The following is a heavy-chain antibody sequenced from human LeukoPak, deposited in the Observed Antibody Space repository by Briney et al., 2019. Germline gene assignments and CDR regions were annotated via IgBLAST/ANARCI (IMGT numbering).Heavy chain of an antibody. CDR3: ARAGDCSSTSCYPTADFDY. D-gene: IGHD2-2*01. Sequence: SETLSLTCAVYGGSLSGYYWSWIRQPPGKGLEWMGEINHSGSTNYNTSLKSRVTISVDPSKNQFSLKLSSVTAADTAVYYCARAGDCSSTSCYPTADFDYWGQGTLVTVSS. CDR2: INHSGST. V-gene: IGHV4-34*01. CDR1: GGSLSGYY. J-gene: IGHJ4*02.